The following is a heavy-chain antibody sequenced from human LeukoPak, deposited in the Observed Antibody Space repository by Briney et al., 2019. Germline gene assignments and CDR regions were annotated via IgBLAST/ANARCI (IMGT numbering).Heavy chain of an antibody. V-gene: IGHV3-9*01. Sequence: GGSLRLSCVASGFTFSSYGMHWVRQAPGKGLEWVSGISWNSGSIGYADSVKGRFTISRDNAKNSLYLQMSSLRAEDTALYYCAKDSYYYGSGSYPYYYYGMDVWGQGTTVTVSS. CDR2: ISWNSGSI. D-gene: IGHD3-10*01. CDR1: GFTFSSYG. J-gene: IGHJ6*02. CDR3: AKDSYYYGSGSYPYYYYGMDV.